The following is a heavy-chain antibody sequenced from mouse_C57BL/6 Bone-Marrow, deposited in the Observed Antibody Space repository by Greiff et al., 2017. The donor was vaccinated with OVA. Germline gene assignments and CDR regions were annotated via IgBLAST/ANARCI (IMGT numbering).Heavy chain of an antibody. V-gene: IGHV1-81*01. J-gene: IGHJ4*01. Sequence: QVQLKQSGAELARPGASVKLSCTASGYTFTSYGISWVKQRTGQGLEWIGEIYPRSGNTYSNEKFKGKATLTADKSSSTAYMELRSLTSEDSAVYIYARPIDLLPYAMDYWGQGTSVTVSS. CDR2: IYPRSGNT. CDR1: GYTFTSYG. D-gene: IGHD2-1*01. CDR3: ARPIDLLPYAMDY.